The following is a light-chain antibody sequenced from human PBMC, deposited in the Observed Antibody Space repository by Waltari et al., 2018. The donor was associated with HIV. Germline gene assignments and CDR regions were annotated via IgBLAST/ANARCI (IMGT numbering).Light chain of an antibody. V-gene: IGKV3-11*01. CDR3: HQRSTWPFT. J-gene: IGKJ3*01. CDR1: QSIRNY. CDR2: DTS. Sequence: EIVFTQSPATLSLSPGERAILSCRASQSIRNYLAWYQQRPGQAPRLLLYDTSNRATGVPARFSGSGSGTDFSLTIASLESEDFAIYYCHQRSTWPFTFGPGTKVDI.